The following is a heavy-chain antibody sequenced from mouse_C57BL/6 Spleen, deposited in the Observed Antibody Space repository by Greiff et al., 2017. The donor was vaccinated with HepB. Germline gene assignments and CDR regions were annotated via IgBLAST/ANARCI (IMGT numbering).Heavy chain of an antibody. CDR1: GFTFSSYA. Sequence: EVKLEESGGGLVKPGGSLKLSCAASGFTFSSYAMSWVRQTPEKRLEWVATISDGGSYTYYPDNVKGRFTISRDNAKNNLYLQMSHLKSEDTAMYYCARERLRHAMDYWGQGTSVTVSS. D-gene: IGHD2-2*01. CDR2: ISDGGSYT. V-gene: IGHV5-4*01. J-gene: IGHJ4*01. CDR3: ARERLRHAMDY.